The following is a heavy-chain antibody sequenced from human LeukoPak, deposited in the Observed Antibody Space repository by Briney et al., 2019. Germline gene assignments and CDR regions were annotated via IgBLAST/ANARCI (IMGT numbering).Heavy chain of an antibody. D-gene: IGHD6-19*01. J-gene: IGHJ6*02. CDR2: ISAYNGNT. V-gene: IGHV1-18*01. Sequence: ASVKVSCEASGYTFTSYGISWVRQAPGQGLEWMGWISAYNGNTNYAQKLQGRVTMTTDTSTSTAYMELRSLRSDDTAVYYCARQWLIRGGGYYGMDVWGQGTTVTVSS. CDR1: GYTFTSYG. CDR3: ARQWLIRGGGYYGMDV.